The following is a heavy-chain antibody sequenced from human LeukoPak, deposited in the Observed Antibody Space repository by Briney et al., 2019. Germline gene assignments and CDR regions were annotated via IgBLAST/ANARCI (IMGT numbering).Heavy chain of an antibody. D-gene: IGHD2-15*01. CDR3: ARSTYCSGGSCYIDY. J-gene: IGHJ4*02. Sequence: GESLKISCKGSGYSFTNYWISWVRQMPGKGLEWMGRIDPSDSYTNYSPSFQGHVTISADKSISTACLQWSSLKASDTAMYYCARSTYCSGGSCYIDYWGQGTLVTVSS. CDR2: IDPSDSYT. CDR1: GYSFTNYW. V-gene: IGHV5-10-1*01.